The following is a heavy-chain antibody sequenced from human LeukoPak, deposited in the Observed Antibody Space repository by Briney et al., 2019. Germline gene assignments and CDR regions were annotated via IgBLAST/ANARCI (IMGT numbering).Heavy chain of an antibody. Sequence: GGSLRLSGAASGFTFSSYSMNWVRQAPGKGLGWVSSISSSSSYIYYADSVKGRFTISRDNAKNSLYLQMNSLRAEDTAVYYWARGLQYHYGMDVWGQGTTVTVSS. CDR2: ISSSSSYI. V-gene: IGHV3-21*01. CDR1: GFTFSSYS. J-gene: IGHJ6*02. CDR3: ARGLQYHYGMDV.